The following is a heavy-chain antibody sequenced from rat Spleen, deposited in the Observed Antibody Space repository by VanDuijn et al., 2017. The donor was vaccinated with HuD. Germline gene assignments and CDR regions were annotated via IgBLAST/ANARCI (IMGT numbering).Heavy chain of an antibody. V-gene: IGHV5-7*01. Sequence: EVQLVESGGGLVQPGWSLKLSCAASGFTFSDYSMAWVRQAPKKGLEWVATISYDDSNTYYRDSVKGRFTISRDNAQNTLYLQMSKLGSEDTAIYYCARVRGAGYFDYWGQGVMVTVSS. CDR1: GFTFSDYS. J-gene: IGHJ2*01. D-gene: IGHD4-3*01. CDR2: ISYDDSNT. CDR3: ARVRGAGYFDY.